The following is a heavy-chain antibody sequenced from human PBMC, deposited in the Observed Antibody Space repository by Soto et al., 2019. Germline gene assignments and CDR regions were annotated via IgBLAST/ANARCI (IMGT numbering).Heavy chain of an antibody. CDR2: IKRDSTEK. Sequence: GGSLRLSCAASGFTFGSYWMSWVRQVPGKGLEWLGTIKRDSTEKKYVDSVKGRFTMSRDNAQNTLYLQMTSLRAEDTAVYYCARAHVDTAMDNFYFDYWSQGPLVPVSS. CDR1: GFTFGSYW. J-gene: IGHJ4*02. CDR3: ARAHVDTAMDNFYFDY. V-gene: IGHV3-7*01. D-gene: IGHD5-18*01.